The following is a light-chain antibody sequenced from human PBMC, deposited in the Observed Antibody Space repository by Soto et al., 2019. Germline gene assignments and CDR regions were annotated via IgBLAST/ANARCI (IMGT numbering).Light chain of an antibody. V-gene: IGKV1-9*01. CDR3: QQLKSYPLT. CDR2: DAS. CDR1: QGISNY. J-gene: IGKJ5*01. Sequence: IQLTQSPSSLSTSVGDRVTITCPASQGISNYVAWYQQKPGKAPKLLIYDASTLQSGVPSRFSGSGSGTDFTLTISSLQPEDFATYYCQQLKSYPLTVGKGKRLEIK.